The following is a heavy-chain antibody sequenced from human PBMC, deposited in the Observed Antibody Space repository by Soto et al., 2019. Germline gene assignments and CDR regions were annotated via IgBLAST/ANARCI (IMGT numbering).Heavy chain of an antibody. Sequence: ASVKVSCKASGGTFSSYAISWVRQAPGQGLEWMGGIIPIFGTANYAQKFQGRVTITADESTSTAYMELSSLRSEDTAVYYCARKVGFTDEPDQFAPRAQGTPVPVTS. J-gene: IGHJ1*01. CDR2: IIPIFGTA. CDR1: GGTFSSYA. CDR3: ARKVGFTDEPDQFAP. V-gene: IGHV1-69*13. D-gene: IGHD1-26*01.